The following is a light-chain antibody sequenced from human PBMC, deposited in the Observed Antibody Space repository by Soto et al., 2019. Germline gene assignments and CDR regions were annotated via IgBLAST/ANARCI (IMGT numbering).Light chain of an antibody. CDR2: GAS. J-gene: IGKJ1*01. Sequence: EIVLTQSPGTLSLSPRERATLSCRASQSVSSSRLAWYQQKPGQAPRLLLYGASIRATGIPARFSGSGSGTEFTLTISSLQSEDFAVYYCQHYTSWPPWTFGQGTKGDIK. CDR1: QSVSSS. V-gene: IGKV3-15*01. CDR3: QHYTSWPPWT.